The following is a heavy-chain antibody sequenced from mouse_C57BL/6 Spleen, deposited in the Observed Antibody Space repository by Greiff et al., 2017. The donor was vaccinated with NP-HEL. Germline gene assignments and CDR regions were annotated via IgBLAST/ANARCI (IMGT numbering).Heavy chain of an antibody. CDR3: ARRSGSSLYFDY. CDR1: GYTFTSYW. V-gene: IGHV1-52*01. J-gene: IGHJ2*01. Sequence: QVQLKESGAELVRPGSSVKLSCKASGYTFTSYWMHWVKQRPIQGLEWIGNIDPSDSETHYNQKFKDKATLTVDKSSSTAYMQLSSLTSEDSAVYYCARRSGSSLYFDYWGQGTTLTVSS. D-gene: IGHD1-1*01. CDR2: IDPSDSET.